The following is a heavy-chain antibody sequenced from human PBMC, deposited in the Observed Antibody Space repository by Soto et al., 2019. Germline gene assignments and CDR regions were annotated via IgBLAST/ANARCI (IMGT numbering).Heavy chain of an antibody. CDR2: VNTDGGTS. CDR1: GFTFSGHW. D-gene: IGHD2-2*01. J-gene: IGHJ3*02. Sequence: EVQLVESGGDLVRPGGSLRLSCAASGFTFSGHWMHWVRQAPGKGLEWVSRVNTDGGTSAYADSVNGRFTISRENAKNTLYLQMNSLRAEDAAVYYCAREVGYCSRTSCYRRAFDNWGQGTTVSVSS. V-gene: IGHV3-74*03. CDR3: AREVGYCSRTSCYRRAFDN.